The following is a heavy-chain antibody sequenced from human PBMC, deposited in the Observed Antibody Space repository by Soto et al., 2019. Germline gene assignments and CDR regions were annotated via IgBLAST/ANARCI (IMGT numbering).Heavy chain of an antibody. CDR3: AKGSPITPIWYFDY. V-gene: IGHV3-48*03. CDR2: ISSSGSTI. CDR1: GFPFSSYE. J-gene: IGHJ4*02. Sequence: PGGSLSLSCAASGFPFSSYEMNWVRQAPGKGLEWVSYISSSGSTIYYADSVKGRFTISRDNSKNTLYLQMNSLRAEDTAVYYCAKGSPITPIWYFDYWGQGTLVTVSS. D-gene: IGHD2-15*01.